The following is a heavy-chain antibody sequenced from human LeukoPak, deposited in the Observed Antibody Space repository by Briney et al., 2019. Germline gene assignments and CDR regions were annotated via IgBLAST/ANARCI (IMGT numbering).Heavy chain of an antibody. D-gene: IGHD5-18*01. V-gene: IGHV1-18*01. J-gene: IGHJ6*02. CDR1: GYTFTSYG. CDR3: ARGGSYGYVYYYGMDV. CDR2: ISAYNGNT. Sequence: ASVKVSCKASGYTFTSYGISWVRQAPGQGLEWMGWISAYNGNTNYAQKLQGRVTMTTDTSTSTAYMELRSLRSDDTVVYYCARGGSYGYVYYYGMDVWGQGTTVTVSS.